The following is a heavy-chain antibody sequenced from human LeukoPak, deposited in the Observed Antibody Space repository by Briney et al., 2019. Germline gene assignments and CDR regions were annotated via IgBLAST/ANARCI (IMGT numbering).Heavy chain of an antibody. J-gene: IGHJ6*02. CDR2: INHSGST. Sequence: PSETLSLTCAVYGGSFSGYYWSWIRQPPGKGLEWIGEINHSGSTNYNPSLKSRVTISVDTSKNQFSLKLSSVTAADTAVYYCARGMSSSWESNYYYYGMDVWGQGTTVTVSS. V-gene: IGHV4-34*01. CDR3: ARGMSSSWESNYYYYGMDV. D-gene: IGHD6-6*01. CDR1: GGSFSGYY.